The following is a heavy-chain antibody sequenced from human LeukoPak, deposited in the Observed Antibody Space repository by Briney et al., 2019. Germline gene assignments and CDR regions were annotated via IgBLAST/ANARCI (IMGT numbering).Heavy chain of an antibody. CDR3: ARGDYCSGGSCYLNY. CDR1: GGSFSAYY. J-gene: IGHJ4*02. D-gene: IGHD2-15*01. V-gene: IGHV4-34*01. CDR2: INHSGST. Sequence: SETLSLTCAVYGGSFSAYYWSWIRQPPGKGLEWIGEINHSGSTTYNPSLKTRVTISVDTSKNQFSLKVTSVTAADTAVYYCARGDYCSGGSCYLNYWGQGTLVTVSS.